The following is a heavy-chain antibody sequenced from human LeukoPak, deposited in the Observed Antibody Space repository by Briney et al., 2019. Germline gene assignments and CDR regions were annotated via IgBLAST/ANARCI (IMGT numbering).Heavy chain of an antibody. V-gene: IGHV4-61*01. D-gene: IGHD2-2*02. CDR1: GGSVSGGSYY. Sequence: SVTLSLTCTVSGGSVSGGSYYWSWIRQPPGKGLEWIGYIYYSGSTNYNPSLKSRVTISVDTSKNQFSLKLSSVTAADTAVYYCARDHCSSTSCHNWYFDLWGRGTLVTVSS. CDR2: IYYSGST. CDR3: ARDHCSSTSCHNWYFDL. J-gene: IGHJ2*01.